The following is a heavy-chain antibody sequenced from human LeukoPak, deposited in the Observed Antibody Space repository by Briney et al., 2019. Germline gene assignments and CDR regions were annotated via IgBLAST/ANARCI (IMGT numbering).Heavy chain of an antibody. Sequence: SETLSLTCAVYGGSFSGYYWSWIRQPPGKGLEWIGEITYDGSTNYDPSLKSPVTISVRTSKNQFSLKLSSVTAADTAVYYCARGYLVGYYDSSGYYYYFDYWGQGTLVTVSS. CDR1: GGSFSGYY. CDR2: ITYDGST. V-gene: IGHV4-34*01. J-gene: IGHJ4*02. CDR3: ARGYLVGYYDSSGYYYYFDY. D-gene: IGHD3-22*01.